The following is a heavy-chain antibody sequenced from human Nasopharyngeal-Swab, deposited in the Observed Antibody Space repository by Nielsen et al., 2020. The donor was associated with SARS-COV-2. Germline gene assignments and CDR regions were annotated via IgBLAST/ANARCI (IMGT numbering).Heavy chain of an antibody. CDR1: GFTFSDYY. D-gene: IGHD3-10*01. CDR2: ISSSGSTI. CDR3: ASLLWFGELPSDYYYYGMDV. J-gene: IGHJ6*02. V-gene: IGHV3-11*04. Sequence: GESLKISCAASGFTFSDYYMSWIRQAPGKGLEWGSYISSSGSTIYYADSVKGRFTISRDNAKNSLYLQMNSLRAEDTAVYYCASLLWFGELPSDYYYYGMDVWGQGTTVTVSS.